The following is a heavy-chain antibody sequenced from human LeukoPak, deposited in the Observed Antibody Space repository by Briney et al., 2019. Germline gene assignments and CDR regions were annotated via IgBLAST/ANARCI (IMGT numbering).Heavy chain of an antibody. Sequence: GGSLRLSCAASGFPFSNYNMHWVRQAPGKGLVWVSRINSDGSSTSYADSVKGRFTISRDNAKNSLYLQMNSLRAEDTAVYYCAELGITMIGGVWGKGTTVTISS. V-gene: IGHV3-74*01. CDR1: GFPFSNYN. CDR3: AELGITMIGGV. J-gene: IGHJ6*04. D-gene: IGHD3-10*02. CDR2: INSDGSST.